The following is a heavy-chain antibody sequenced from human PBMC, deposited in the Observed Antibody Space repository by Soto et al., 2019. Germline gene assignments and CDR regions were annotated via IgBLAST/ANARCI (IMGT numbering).Heavy chain of an antibody. Sequence: RGESLKISCKGSGYNFSNYWIGWVRQMPGKGLEWMGIIYPGDSDIRYSPSFQGQVTISADKSISTAYLQWSSLKASDTAMYYCARRGGVPAAGTFYYYGMDVWGQGATATVSS. CDR1: GYNFSNYW. CDR3: ARRGGVPAAGTFYYYGMDV. V-gene: IGHV5-51*01. CDR2: IYPGDSDI. D-gene: IGHD6-13*01. J-gene: IGHJ6*02.